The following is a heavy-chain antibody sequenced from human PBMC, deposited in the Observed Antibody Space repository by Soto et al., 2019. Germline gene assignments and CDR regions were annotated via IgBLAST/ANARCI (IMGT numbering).Heavy chain of an antibody. CDR3: ARMASAGTLNWFDP. J-gene: IGHJ5*02. Sequence: ASVKVSCKASGYTFINFDISWVRQAAGRGLEWLGWMNPGSGKTGYASKFQGRVAMTRDASTGTSHLELSSLTSDDTAVYYCARMASAGTLNWFDPWGQGTLVTV. D-gene: IGHD6-13*01. CDR1: GYTFINFD. V-gene: IGHV1-8*02. CDR2: MNPGSGKT.